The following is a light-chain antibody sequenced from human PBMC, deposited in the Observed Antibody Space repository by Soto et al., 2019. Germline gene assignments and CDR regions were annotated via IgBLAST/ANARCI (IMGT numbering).Light chain of an antibody. CDR2: DAS. CDR1: RDISDW. J-gene: IGKJ1*01. V-gene: IGKV1-5*01. CDR3: LQYASYSWA. Sequence: DIQMTQSPSALSASVGDTVTITCLASRDISDWLAWYQQKPGKAPDLLISDASDLRSGVPSRFSGSGSGAEFTLTITSLQPEDSATYYCLQYASYSWAFGQGTKVEI.